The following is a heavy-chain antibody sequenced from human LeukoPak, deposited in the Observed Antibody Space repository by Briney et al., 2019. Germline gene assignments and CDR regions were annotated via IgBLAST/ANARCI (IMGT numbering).Heavy chain of an antibody. CDR1: GHILTVDS. CDR2: IHLNGGGT. D-gene: IGHD2-15*01. CDR3: ATAQHCSGGTCHAWTDAFHV. Sequence: ASVKVSCTASGHILTVDSVHWVRQAPGQGLEWMGWIHLNGGGTYRAQTFQDRVTLTKGTSLSTAYMELNSLTSDDTAVYFCATAQHCSGGTCHAWTDAFHVWGQGTRVTVSS. J-gene: IGHJ3*01. V-gene: IGHV1-2*02.